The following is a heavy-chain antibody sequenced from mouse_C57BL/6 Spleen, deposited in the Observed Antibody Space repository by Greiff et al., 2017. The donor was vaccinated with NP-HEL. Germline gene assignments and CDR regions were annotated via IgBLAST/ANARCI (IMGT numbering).Heavy chain of an antibody. J-gene: IGHJ4*01. Sequence: QVQLQQPGAELVRPGSSVKLSCKASGYTFTSYWLHWVKPRPIQGLEWIGNIDPSDSETHYNQKFKDKATLTVDKSSSTAYMQLSSLTSEDSSVYYCARGGNYGVYYAMDYWGQGTSVTVSS. V-gene: IGHV1-52*01. D-gene: IGHD2-1*01. CDR1: GYTFTSYW. CDR3: ARGGNYGVYYAMDY. CDR2: IDPSDSET.